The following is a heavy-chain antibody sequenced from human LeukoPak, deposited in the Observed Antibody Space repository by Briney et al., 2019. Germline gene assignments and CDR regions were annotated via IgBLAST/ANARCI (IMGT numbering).Heavy chain of an antibody. Sequence: PGGSLRLSCAASGFTFSSYSMNWVRQTPGKGLDWVSSISGSSTYIYYADSVKVRFTISRDNAKNSLYLQMNSLRAEDTAVYYCARALEPSIAVIDYWGQGTLVTVSS. J-gene: IGHJ4*02. CDR3: ARALEPSIAVIDY. V-gene: IGHV3-21*01. CDR1: GFTFSSYS. D-gene: IGHD6-19*01. CDR2: ISGSSTYI.